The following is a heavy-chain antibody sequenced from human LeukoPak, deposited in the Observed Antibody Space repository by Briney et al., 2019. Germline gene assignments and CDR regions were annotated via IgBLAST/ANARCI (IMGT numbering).Heavy chain of an antibody. D-gene: IGHD5-12*01. J-gene: IGHJ4*02. CDR3: ARGRLGLRTDY. Sequence: GGSLRLSCAASGFIFSDYYMSWIRQAPGKGLEWISYISSGSSTLYYAESVKGRFTISRDNAKNSLYLQMNSLRAEDTAVYYCARGRLGLRTDYWGQGTLVTVSS. V-gene: IGHV3-11*04. CDR2: ISSGSSTL. CDR1: GFIFSDYY.